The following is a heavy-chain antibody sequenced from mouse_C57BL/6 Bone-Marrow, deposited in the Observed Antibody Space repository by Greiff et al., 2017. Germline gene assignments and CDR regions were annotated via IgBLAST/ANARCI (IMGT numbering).Heavy chain of an antibody. CDR3: ARHGYFDV. CDR2: ISSGGSYT. CDR1: GFTFSSYG. J-gene: IGHJ1*03. V-gene: IGHV5-6*01. Sequence: VLLKESGGDLVKPGGSLKLSCAASGFTFSSYGMSWVRKTPDKRLEWVATISSGGSYTYYPDSVKGRFTISRDNAKNTLYLQMSSLKSEDTAMYYCARHGYFDVWGTGTTVTVSS.